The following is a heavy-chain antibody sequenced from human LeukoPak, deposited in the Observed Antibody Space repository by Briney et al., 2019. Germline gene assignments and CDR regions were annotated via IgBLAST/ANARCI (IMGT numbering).Heavy chain of an antibody. J-gene: IGHJ5*02. CDR3: AKGANVAVAGTYWFDP. V-gene: IGHV3-30*18. CDR2: ISYDGSQK. CDR1: GFTLSSYG. D-gene: IGHD6-19*01. Sequence: GGSLRLSCVASGFTLSSYGMHWVRQAPGKGLEWVALISYDGSQKYYADSVKGRFTVSRDNSKSLLYLQMNSLRAEDTALYYCAKGANVAVAGTYWFDPWGQGTLVTVSS.